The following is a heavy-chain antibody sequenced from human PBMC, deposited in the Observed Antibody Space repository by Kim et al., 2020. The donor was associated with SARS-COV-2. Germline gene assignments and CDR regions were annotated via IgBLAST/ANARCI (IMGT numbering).Heavy chain of an antibody. CDR2: K. J-gene: IGHJ6*02. Sequence: KYYADPVKGRFNIHRDNSKNTLYLEMNSLGAEDTAVYYCARTPSYYYGMDVWGQGTTVTVSS. V-gene: IGHV3-33*01. CDR3: ARTPSYYYGMDV.